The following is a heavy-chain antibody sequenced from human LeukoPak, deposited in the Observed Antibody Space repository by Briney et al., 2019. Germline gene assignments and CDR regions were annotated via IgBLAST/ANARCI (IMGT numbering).Heavy chain of an antibody. Sequence: GGSLRLSCAASGFTFSSYAMSWVRQAPGKGLEWVAVIWYDGSNKYYADSVKGRFTISRDNSKNTLYLQMNSLRAEDTAVYYCAKDRRGFSWFDYWGQGTLVTVSS. CDR1: GFTFSSYA. CDR2: IWYDGSNK. V-gene: IGHV3-30*02. J-gene: IGHJ4*02. CDR3: AKDRRGFSWFDY. D-gene: IGHD3-10*01.